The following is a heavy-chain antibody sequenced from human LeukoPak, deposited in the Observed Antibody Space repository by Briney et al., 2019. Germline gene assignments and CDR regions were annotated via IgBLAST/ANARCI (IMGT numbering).Heavy chain of an antibody. J-gene: IGHJ4*02. CDR2: ISDSGSST. V-gene: IGHV3-23*01. Sequence: GGSLRLSCAVSGITLSNSGISWVRQAPGGGLGWVAGISDSGSSTNYADSVKGRFTISRDNPQNTLYLQMNSLRAEDTAVYFCAKRGVVIRVILVGFHKEAYYFDSWGQGALVTVSS. CDR1: GITLSNSG. CDR3: AKRGVVIRVILVGFHKEAYYFDS. D-gene: IGHD3-22*01.